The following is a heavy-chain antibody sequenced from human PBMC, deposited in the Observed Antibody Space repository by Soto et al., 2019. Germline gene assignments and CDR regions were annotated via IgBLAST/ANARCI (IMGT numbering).Heavy chain of an antibody. D-gene: IGHD6-19*01. CDR2: ISYDGSNK. CDR1: GFTFSSYG. J-gene: IGHJ4*02. Sequence: GGSLRLSCAASGFTFSSYGMHWVRQAPGKGLEWVAVISYDGSNKYYADSVKGRFTISRDNSKNTLYLQMNSLRAEDTAVYYCAKDPYKKGIALAGTLAYWGQGTLVTVSS. CDR3: AKDPYKKGIALAGTLAY. V-gene: IGHV3-30*18.